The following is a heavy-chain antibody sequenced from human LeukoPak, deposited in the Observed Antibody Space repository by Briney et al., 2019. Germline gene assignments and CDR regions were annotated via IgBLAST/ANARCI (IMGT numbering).Heavy chain of an antibody. V-gene: IGHV4-34*01. Sequence: SETLSLTCAVYGGSFSGYYWSWIRQPPGKGLEWIGEINHSGSTNYNPSLKSRVTISVDTSKNQFSLKLSSVTAADTAVYYCARRGGSTVVTPGGTYYYYMDVWGKGTTVTVSS. CDR2: INHSGST. CDR3: ARRGGSTVVTPGGTYYYYMDV. CDR1: GGSFSGYY. J-gene: IGHJ6*03. D-gene: IGHD4-23*01.